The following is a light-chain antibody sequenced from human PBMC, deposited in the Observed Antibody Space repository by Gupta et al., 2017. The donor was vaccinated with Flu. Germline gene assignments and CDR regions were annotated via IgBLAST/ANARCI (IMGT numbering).Light chain of an antibody. V-gene: IGKV3-11*01. CDR3: QQRSDLPMYT. J-gene: IGKJ2*01. CDR1: QSVRPS. Sequence: EVVLTQSPATLSLSPVERAVLSCRASQSVRPSLAWYQQKPGQAPRLLMYDASRRAAGIPARFSGSGSGTDFTLTISTLEPEDFAVYYCQQRSDLPMYTFGQGTKLEIK. CDR2: DAS.